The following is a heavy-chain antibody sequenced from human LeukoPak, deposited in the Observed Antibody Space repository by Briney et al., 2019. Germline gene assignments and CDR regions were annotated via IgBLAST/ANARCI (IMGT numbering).Heavy chain of an antibody. V-gene: IGHV3-23*01. CDR2: ISGSGGTT. CDR1: GFTFSSYA. CDR3: AKVFGNWYLDY. J-gene: IGHJ4*02. D-gene: IGHD6-13*01. Sequence: GGSLRLSCAASGFTFSSYAMSWVRQAPGKGLEWVSGISGSGGTTYYADSVKGRFTISRDNSKNTLYLQMNSLRAEDTAVYYCAKVFGNWYLDYWGRGTLVTVSS.